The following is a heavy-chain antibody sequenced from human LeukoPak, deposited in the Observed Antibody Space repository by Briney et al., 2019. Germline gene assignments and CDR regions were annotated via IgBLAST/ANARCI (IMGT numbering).Heavy chain of an antibody. CDR3: ARDENGYVWGSFRA. D-gene: IGHD3-16*02. CDR1: GGSIISYY. Sequence: SETLSLTCTVSGGSIISYYWSWIRQPPGKGLEWIGNIYYSGSTYYNPSLESRVTMSLDTSKNQFSLKLSSVTAADTAVYYCARDENGYVWGSFRAWGQGTLVTVSS. J-gene: IGHJ5*02. CDR2: IYYSGST. V-gene: IGHV4-59*12.